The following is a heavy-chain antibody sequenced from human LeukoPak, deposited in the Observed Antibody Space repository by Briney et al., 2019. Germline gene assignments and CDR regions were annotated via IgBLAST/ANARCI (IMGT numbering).Heavy chain of an antibody. CDR2: INQDEGTT. CDR1: GFRFTSYW. Sequence: GGSLLLPCVASGFRFTSYWMSGARPAPGKGLEVVANINQDEGTTNYEDSVKGRFTISRDNAENSLYLQMSRLRAEDTALYYCARDPGWSSFDIWGEGIMVTVSS. D-gene: IGHD2-15*01. J-gene: IGHJ3*02. V-gene: IGHV3-7*01. CDR3: ARDPGWSSFDI.